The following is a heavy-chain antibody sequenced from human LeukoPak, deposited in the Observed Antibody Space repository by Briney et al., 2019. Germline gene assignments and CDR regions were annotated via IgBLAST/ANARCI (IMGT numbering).Heavy chain of an antibody. D-gene: IGHD2-21*01. J-gene: IGHJ5*02. CDR2: IYYSGST. V-gene: IGHV4-39*01. CDR3: ARLIIGDLVGRFDT. CDR1: GGSIISSSYY. Sequence: SETLSLTCTGSGGSIISSSYYWGWIRQPPGKGLEWIGSIYYSGSTYYNPSLKSRVTISVDTSKNQFSLDLSTVTAADTAVYYCARLIIGDLVGRFDTWGQGTLVTVSS.